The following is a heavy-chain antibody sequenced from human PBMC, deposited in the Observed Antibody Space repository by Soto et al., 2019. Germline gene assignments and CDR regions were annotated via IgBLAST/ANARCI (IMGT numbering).Heavy chain of an antibody. D-gene: IGHD6-13*01. V-gene: IGHV4-59*08. CDR1: GGSISSYY. CDR2: IYYSGST. CDR3: ARSKYSSSWYGIHY. Sequence: SETLSLTCTVSGGSISSYYWTWIRQPPGKGLEWIGYIYYSGSTNYNPSLKSRVTISVDTSKNQFSLKLSSVTAADTAVYYCARSKYSSSWYGIHYWGQGTLVTVSS. J-gene: IGHJ4*02.